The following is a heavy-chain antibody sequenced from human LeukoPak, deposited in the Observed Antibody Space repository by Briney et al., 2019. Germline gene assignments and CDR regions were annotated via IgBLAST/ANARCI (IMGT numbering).Heavy chain of an antibody. J-gene: IGHJ6*03. CDR3: ARGTGAEYCSSTSCHDYYYYMDV. V-gene: IGHV1-2*02. CDR2: INPNSGGT. Sequence: ASVKVSCKASGYTFTGYYMHWVRQAPGQGLEWMGWINPNSGGTNYAQKFQGRVTMTRDTSISTAYIELSRLRSDDTAVYYCARGTGAEYCSSTSCHDYYYYMDVWGKGTTVTVSS. CDR1: GYTFTGYY. D-gene: IGHD2-2*01.